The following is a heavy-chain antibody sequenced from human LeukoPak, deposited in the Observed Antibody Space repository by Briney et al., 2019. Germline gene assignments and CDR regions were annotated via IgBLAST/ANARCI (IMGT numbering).Heavy chain of an antibody. CDR2: ISSSGTTI. CDR3: ARDGWFGDYNWFDP. Sequence: GGSLRLSCAGSGFTFNTYEMHWVRQAPGKGLEWVSYISSSGTTIYYADSVKGRFTISRDNAKNSLYLQMNSLRAEDTAMYYCARDGWFGDYNWFDPWGQGTLVTVSS. D-gene: IGHD3-10*01. V-gene: IGHV3-48*03. J-gene: IGHJ5*02. CDR1: GFTFNTYE.